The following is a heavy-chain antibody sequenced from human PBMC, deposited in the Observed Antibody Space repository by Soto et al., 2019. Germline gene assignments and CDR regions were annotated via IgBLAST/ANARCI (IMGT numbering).Heavy chain of an antibody. CDR3: ARETTVTTGGRDYYYVDV. Sequence: QVQLVESGGGLVKPGGSLRLFCAASGFTFSDYYMSWIRQPPGKGLEWISYIRSTGSTMYYADSMKGRFTISRDNAKNSLYLQMHSLRAEDTAVYYCARETTVTTGGRDYYYVDVWGKGTTVTVSS. CDR1: GFTFSDYY. J-gene: IGHJ6*03. D-gene: IGHD4-17*01. CDR2: IRSTGSTM. V-gene: IGHV3-11*01.